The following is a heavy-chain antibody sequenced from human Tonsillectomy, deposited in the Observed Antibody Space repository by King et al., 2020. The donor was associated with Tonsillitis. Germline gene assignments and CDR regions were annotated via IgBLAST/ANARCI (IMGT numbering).Heavy chain of an antibody. CDR1: GFTFSNYG. J-gene: IGHJ5*02. D-gene: IGHD3-10*01. Sequence: VQLVESGGGVVQPGRPLRLSCAASGFTFSNYGMHWVRQAPGKGLEWVAVISYDGSNKSYADSVKGRFTISRDNSKNTLYLQMNSLRAEDTAVYYCVKDPYYASGSPNWFDPWGQGTLVTVSS. V-gene: IGHV3-30*18. CDR3: VKDPYYASGSPNWFDP. CDR2: ISYDGSNK.